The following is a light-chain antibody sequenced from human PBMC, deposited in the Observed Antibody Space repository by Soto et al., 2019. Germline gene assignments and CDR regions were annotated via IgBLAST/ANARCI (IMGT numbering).Light chain of an antibody. CDR1: QTVNSDY. V-gene: IGKV3-20*01. CDR3: HQFGYSPRT. Sequence: IVLTQSPGSLSLSAGETATLSCIASQTVNSDYLAWFQQRPGQAPRLLIFATSRRATDIPDRFSGSGSGTDFTLAIRRLEHEDFAVYYCHQFGYSPRTFGPGTKVDIK. J-gene: IGKJ1*01. CDR2: ATS.